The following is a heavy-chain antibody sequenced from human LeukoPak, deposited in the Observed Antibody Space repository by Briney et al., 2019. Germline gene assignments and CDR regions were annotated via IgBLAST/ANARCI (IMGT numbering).Heavy chain of an antibody. CDR3: ARRGITPDY. D-gene: IGHD3-10*01. Sequence: GGSLRLSCAAAGFTFSSYEMNWVRQAPGKGMEWVSYISSSGSTIYYADSVNGRFTISRDNAKNSLYLQMNSLRAEDTAVYYCARRGITPDYWGQGTLVTVSS. CDR2: ISSSGSTI. CDR1: GFTFSSYE. V-gene: IGHV3-48*03. J-gene: IGHJ4*02.